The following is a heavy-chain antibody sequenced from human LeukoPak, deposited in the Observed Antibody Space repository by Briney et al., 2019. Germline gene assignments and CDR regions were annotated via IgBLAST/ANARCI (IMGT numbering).Heavy chain of an antibody. J-gene: IGHJ4*02. V-gene: IGHV4-59*08. CDR1: GGSISSYY. CDR2: IYYSGST. D-gene: IGHD6-13*01. CDR3: ARVGSSSWELLDY. Sequence: PSETLSLTCTVSGGSISSYYWSWIRQPPGKGLEWIGYIYYSGSTNYNPSLKSRVTISVDTSKNQFSLKLSSVTAADTAVYYCARVGSSSWELLDYWGQGTLVTVSS.